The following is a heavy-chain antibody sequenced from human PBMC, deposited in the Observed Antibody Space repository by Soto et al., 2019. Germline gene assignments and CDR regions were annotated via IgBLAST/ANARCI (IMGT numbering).Heavy chain of an antibody. V-gene: IGHV1-69*13. CDR3: ARIAAREIPTDSYYYYGMDV. CDR2: IIPIFGTA. J-gene: IGHJ6*02. Sequence: SVKVSCKASGGTFSSYAISWVRQAPGQGLEWMGGIIPIFGTANYAQKFQGRVTITADESTGTAYTELSSLRSEDTAVYYCARIAAREIPTDSYYYYGMDVWGQGTTVTVSS. CDR1: GGTFSSYA. D-gene: IGHD6-6*01.